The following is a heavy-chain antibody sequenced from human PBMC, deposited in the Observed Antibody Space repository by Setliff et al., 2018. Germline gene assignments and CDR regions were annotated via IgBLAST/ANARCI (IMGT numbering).Heavy chain of an antibody. J-gene: IGHJ3*02. D-gene: IGHD3-16*01. V-gene: IGHV3-7*01. CDR2: IKEDGSET. CDR1: ISSRYY. Sequence: ISSRYYWGWIRQPPGKGLEWVANIKEDGSETYYGGSVKGRFTISRDNAKNSLFLQMNSLTSEDTAVYYCVRGLEEAYLSYDVFDIWGQGTMVTVSS. CDR3: VRGLEEAYLSYDVFDI.